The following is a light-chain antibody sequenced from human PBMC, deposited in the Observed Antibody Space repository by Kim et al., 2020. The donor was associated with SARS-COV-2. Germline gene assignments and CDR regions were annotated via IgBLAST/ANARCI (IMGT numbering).Light chain of an antibody. CDR2: GAS. V-gene: IGKV3-15*01. J-gene: IGKJ4*01. Sequence: VSPGERATLSCRASQSVSSNLAWYQQKPGQAPRLLIYGASNRATGIPARFSGSGSGTEFTLTISSLQSEDFAVYYCQQYNNWPALTFGRGTKLEI. CDR3: QQYNNWPALT. CDR1: QSVSSN.